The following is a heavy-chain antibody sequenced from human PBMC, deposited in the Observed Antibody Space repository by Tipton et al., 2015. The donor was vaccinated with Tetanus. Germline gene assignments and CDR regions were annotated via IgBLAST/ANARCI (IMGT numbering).Heavy chain of an antibody. CDR2: ISGRGDTT. CDR3: AKGRSDGVYSDVFDY. Sequence: SLRLSWAASGFTFSFYAMSWVRQAPGKGLEWVASISGRGDTTYRADSVKGRFAISRENSKNTLSLQMNNLRAEDTAVYYCAKGRSDGVYSDVFDYCGQGTRVTVSS. CDR1: GFTFSFYA. D-gene: IGHD4-17*01. J-gene: IGHJ4*02. V-gene: IGHV3-23*01.